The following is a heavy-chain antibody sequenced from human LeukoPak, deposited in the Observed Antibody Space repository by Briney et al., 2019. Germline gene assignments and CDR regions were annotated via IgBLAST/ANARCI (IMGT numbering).Heavy chain of an antibody. Sequence: GGSLRLSCAASGFSFSSYWMHWVRQAPGKGLVWVARISPDGSSALSADSVRGRFTISRDNSDNALYLQLNSLRAEDTAVYYCARVSFCPRCHFDYWGQGTLVTVSS. CDR1: GFSFSSYW. J-gene: IGHJ4*02. CDR3: ARVSFCPRCHFDY. V-gene: IGHV3-74*03. D-gene: IGHD2/OR15-2a*01. CDR2: ISPDGSSA.